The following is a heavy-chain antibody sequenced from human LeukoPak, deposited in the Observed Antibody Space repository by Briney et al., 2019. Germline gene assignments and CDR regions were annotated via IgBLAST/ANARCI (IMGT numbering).Heavy chain of an antibody. CDR3: ARDKRGYSGYSMDV. V-gene: IGHV4-59*12. CDR1: GGSISSYY. Sequence: SETLSLTCTVSGGSISSYYWSWIRQPPGKGLEWIGYIYYSGSTNYNPSLKSRVTMSVDTSKNQFSLKLSSVTAADTAVYYCARDKRGYSGYSMDVWGQGTTVTVSS. CDR2: IYYSGST. D-gene: IGHD5-12*01. J-gene: IGHJ6*02.